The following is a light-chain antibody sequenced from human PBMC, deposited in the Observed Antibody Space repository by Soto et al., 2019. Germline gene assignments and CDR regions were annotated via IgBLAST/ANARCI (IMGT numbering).Light chain of an antibody. J-gene: IGLJ3*02. CDR3: QSYDSSLSGSV. V-gene: IGLV1-40*01. CDR2: GNS. Sequence: QSVLTQPPSVSGAPGQRVTISCTGSSSYIGAGYDVHWYQQLPGTAPKLLIYGNSNRPSGVPDRFSGSKSGTSASLAITGLQAEDEADYYYQSYDSSLSGSVFGGGTKLTVL. CDR1: SSYIGAGYD.